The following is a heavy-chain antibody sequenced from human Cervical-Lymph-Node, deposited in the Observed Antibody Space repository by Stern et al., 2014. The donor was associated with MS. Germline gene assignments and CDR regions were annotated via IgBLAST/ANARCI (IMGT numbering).Heavy chain of an antibody. D-gene: IGHD6-13*01. CDR3: ARYVASGNSSWYLHCFDP. Sequence: VQLLESGAEVRKPGSSVKVSCKASGGTFTSYGISWLRQAPGQGLEWMGGIIPKIGSANYAQRLQGRVSFTADKSTSTAYMELNSLASGNPALDYWARYVASGNSSWYLHCFDPWGQGTLVTVSS. V-gene: IGHV1-69*06. J-gene: IGHJ5*02. CDR2: IIPKIGSA. CDR1: GGTFTSYG.